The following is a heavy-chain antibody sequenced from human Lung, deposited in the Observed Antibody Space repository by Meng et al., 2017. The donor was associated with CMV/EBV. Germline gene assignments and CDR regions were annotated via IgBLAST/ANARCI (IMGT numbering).Heavy chain of an antibody. CDR3: ARDLNYYDSSGNYYVGWLDP. V-gene: IGHV6-1*01. D-gene: IGHD3-22*01. J-gene: IGHJ5*02. Sequence: SQTXSLTXAISGDNVSSNSAAWNWIRQSPSRGLEWLGRTYYRSKWYNDFAPSVKSRITFNPDTSKNQLSLHLTSVTPEDTAVYYCARDLNYYDSSGNYYVGWLDPWXQGTLVTVSS. CDR1: GDNVSSNSAA. CDR2: TYYRSKWYN.